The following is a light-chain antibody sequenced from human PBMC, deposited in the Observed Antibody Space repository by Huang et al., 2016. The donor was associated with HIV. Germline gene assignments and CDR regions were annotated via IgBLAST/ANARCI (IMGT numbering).Light chain of an antibody. CDR3: QQRRNWPPTT. Sequence: EIVLTQSPATLSLSPGERATLSCRASQSVSNYLAWYQQKSGQAPRLLIYDASTRATGIPARFSGSGSGTDFTLTISSLEPEDFAVYYCQQRRNWPPTTFGGGTKVEIK. CDR1: QSVSNY. J-gene: IGKJ4*01. CDR2: DAS. V-gene: IGKV3-11*01.